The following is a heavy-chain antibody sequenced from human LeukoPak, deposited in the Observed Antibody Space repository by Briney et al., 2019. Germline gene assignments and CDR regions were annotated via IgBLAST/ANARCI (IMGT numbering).Heavy chain of an antibody. D-gene: IGHD6-13*01. CDR3: AREAGSGSWYPFDY. Sequence: ASVKVSCKASGYTFTIYAITWVRQAPGQGLEWMGWISAYDGSTNYAQKFQGRVTMTTDPSTSTAYMELRSLRSDDTAVYYCAREAGSGSWYPFDYWGQGTLVTVSS. CDR1: GYTFTIYA. V-gene: IGHV1-18*01. J-gene: IGHJ4*02. CDR2: ISAYDGST.